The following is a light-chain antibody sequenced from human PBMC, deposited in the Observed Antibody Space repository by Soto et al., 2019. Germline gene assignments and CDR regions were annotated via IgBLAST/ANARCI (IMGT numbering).Light chain of an antibody. Sequence: DLPMTQSPSTLSASVGDRVTITCRASQSISSWLAWYQQRPGKAPKLLIYKASNLESGVPSRFSGSGSGTELTLTISSLHPDDFATYYCQQYYTYPWTFGPGTKVEIK. J-gene: IGKJ1*01. CDR1: QSISSW. CDR3: QQYYTYPWT. V-gene: IGKV1-5*03. CDR2: KAS.